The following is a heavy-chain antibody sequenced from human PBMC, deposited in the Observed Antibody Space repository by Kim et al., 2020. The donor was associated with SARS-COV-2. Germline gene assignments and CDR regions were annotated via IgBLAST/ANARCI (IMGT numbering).Heavy chain of an antibody. D-gene: IGHD3-10*01. CDR2: ISYDGSNK. Sequence: GGSLRLSCAASGFTFSSYGMHGVRQAPGKGLEWVAVISYDGSNKYYADSVKGRFTISRDNSKNTLYLQMNSLRAEDTAVYYCAKNEDVSLYYYGSGSDLFDYWGQGTLVTVSS. V-gene: IGHV3-30*18. CDR3: AKNEDVSLYYYGSGSDLFDY. CDR1: GFTFSSYG. J-gene: IGHJ4*02.